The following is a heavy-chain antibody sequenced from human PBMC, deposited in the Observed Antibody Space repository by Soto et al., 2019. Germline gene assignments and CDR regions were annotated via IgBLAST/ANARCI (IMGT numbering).Heavy chain of an antibody. Sequence: GWSLRLSCAPSGFTVSTNYTSWVCHTGRRALGWVSVIFSGGTTYYADSVKGRFTIARDNPKNTLYLHTNSMRDAAAAVDYCGRDGGGSTFDYWGRGTMGAESS. V-gene: IGHV3-53*01. CDR1: GFTVSTNY. D-gene: IGHD2-15*01. CDR2: IFSGGTT. CDR3: GRDGGGSTFDY. J-gene: IGHJ4*02.